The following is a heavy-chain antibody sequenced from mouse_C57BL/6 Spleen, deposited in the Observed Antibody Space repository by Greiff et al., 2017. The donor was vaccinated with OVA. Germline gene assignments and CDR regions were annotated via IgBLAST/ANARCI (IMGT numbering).Heavy chain of an antibody. D-gene: IGHD1-1*01. Sequence: VQLQQPGAELVRPGSSVKLSCKASGYTFTSYWMHWVKQRPIQGLEWIGNIDPSDSETHYNQKFKDKATLTVDKSSSTAYMQLSSLTSEDSAVYYCARGKAYITTTNFDVWGTGTTVTVSS. CDR1: GYTFTSYW. CDR2: IDPSDSET. V-gene: IGHV1-52*01. J-gene: IGHJ1*03. CDR3: ARGKAYITTTNFDV.